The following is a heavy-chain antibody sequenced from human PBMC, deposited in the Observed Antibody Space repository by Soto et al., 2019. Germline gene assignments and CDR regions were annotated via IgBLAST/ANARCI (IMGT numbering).Heavy chain of an antibody. CDR3: ASQGGRAMAPYYFDC. V-gene: IGHV1-69*13. D-gene: IGHD5-18*01. CDR1: GGTFSSYA. CDR2: IIPIFGTA. J-gene: IGHJ4*02. Sequence: SVKVSCKASGGTFSSYAISWVRQAPGQGLEWMGGIIPIFGTANYAQKFQGRVTITADESTSTAYMELSSLRSEDTAVYYCASQGGRAMAPYYFDCWGQGTLVTVSS.